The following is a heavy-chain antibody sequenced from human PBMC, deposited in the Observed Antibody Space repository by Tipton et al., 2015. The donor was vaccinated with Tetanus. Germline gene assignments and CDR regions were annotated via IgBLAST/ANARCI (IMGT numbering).Heavy chain of an antibody. CDR2: INSDGGST. J-gene: IGHJ4*02. V-gene: IGHV3-74*03. D-gene: IGHD6-19*01. Sequence: SLRLSCAASGFTFSSYWMHWVRQAPGKGLVWVSRINSDGGSTTYADSVKGRFTISRDNAKNTLFLQMNSLRVEDTAVYYCARVPALGTRAGVDFWGQGTLVTVSS. CDR3: ARVPALGTRAGVDF. CDR1: GFTFSSYW.